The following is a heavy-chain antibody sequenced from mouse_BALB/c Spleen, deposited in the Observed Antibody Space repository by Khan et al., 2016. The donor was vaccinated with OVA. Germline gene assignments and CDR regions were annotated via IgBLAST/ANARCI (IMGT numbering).Heavy chain of an antibody. D-gene: IGHD4-1*01. Sequence: EVELVESGGDLVKPAGSLSLSCAASGFTFSTYAMSWVRQPPDKRLEWVATINSDGYYTYYPDTVKGRFTISRNNAENTLYLQMNRLKTEDTAIYYCASHLTGSFAYWGQGTLVTVSA. V-gene: IGHV5-6*01. CDR3: ASHLTGSFAY. CDR1: GFTFSTYA. CDR2: INSDGYYT. J-gene: IGHJ3*01.